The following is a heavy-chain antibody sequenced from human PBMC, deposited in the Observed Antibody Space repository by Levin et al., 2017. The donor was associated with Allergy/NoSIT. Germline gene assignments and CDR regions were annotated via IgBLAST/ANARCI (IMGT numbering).Heavy chain of an antibody. CDR2: ISGSGGST. J-gene: IGHJ4*02. V-gene: IGHV3-23*01. CDR3: AKEGGGYCTGGVCYTAPTSYFDY. Sequence: GGSLRLSCAASGFTFSSYAMSWVRQAPGKGLEWVSAISGSGGSTYYADSVKGRFTISRDNSKNTLYLQMNSLRAEDTAVYYCAKEGGGYCTGGVCYTAPTSYFDYWGQGTLVTVSS. CDR1: GFTFSSYA. D-gene: IGHD2-8*02.